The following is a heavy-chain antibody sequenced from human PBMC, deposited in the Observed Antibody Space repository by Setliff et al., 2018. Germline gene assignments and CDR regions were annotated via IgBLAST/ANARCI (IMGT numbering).Heavy chain of an antibody. D-gene: IGHD3-22*01. CDR3: ARSGWDSSGYYYFDY. Sequence: TSETLSLTCSVSGGSISSYFWNWVRQPAGKGLEWIGRIYSNENTNYNPSLKSRVTMSIDTSKNQFSLQLSSVTAADTAVYYCARSGWDSSGYYYFDYWGQGTLVTVSS. CDR2: IYSNENT. V-gene: IGHV4-4*07. CDR1: GGSISSYF. J-gene: IGHJ4*02.